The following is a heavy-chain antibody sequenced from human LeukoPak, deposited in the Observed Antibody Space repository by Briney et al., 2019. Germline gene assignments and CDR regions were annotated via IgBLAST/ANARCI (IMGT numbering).Heavy chain of an antibody. J-gene: IGHJ6*03. V-gene: IGHV3-11*04. Sequence: GGSLRLSCAASGFTFSDYNMRWIRQAPGKGLEWVSSISRSGSTKYYADSVKGRFTISRDNARNSLYLQMNSLRVEDTAVYYCARDPYSGTYGNTYYYYMDVWGKGTTVTISS. D-gene: IGHD1-26*01. CDR3: ARDPYSGTYGNTYYYYMDV. CDR2: ISRSGSTK. CDR1: GFTFSDYN.